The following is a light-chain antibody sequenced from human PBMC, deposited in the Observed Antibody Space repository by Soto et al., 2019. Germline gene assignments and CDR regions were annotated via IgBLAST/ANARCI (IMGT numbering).Light chain of an antibody. CDR1: QSVGSSH. CDR2: GAS. J-gene: IGKJ4*01. Sequence: EIVLTQSPGTLSLSPGERATLSCRASQSVGSSHLAWYQQKPGQAPRLLIYGASSRPAGIPDRFSGSGSGTDFTLTISRLEPEDFAVYYCQQYDGSPPLTFGGGTKVEIK. CDR3: QQYDGSPPLT. V-gene: IGKV3-20*01.